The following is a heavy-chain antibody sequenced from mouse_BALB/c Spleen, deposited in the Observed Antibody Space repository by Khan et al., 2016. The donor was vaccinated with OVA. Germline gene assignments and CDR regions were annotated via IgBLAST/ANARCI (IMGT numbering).Heavy chain of an antibody. CDR3: TRGGVDGSSFAY. D-gene: IGHD2-3*01. CDR1: GYTFTNYW. Sequence: QVQLQQPGIELVRPGASVKLSCKASGYTFTNYWINWVKQRPGQGLEWIGNIYPSDSYSHYNQRFKDKATLTVDKSSSTAYLLLSSPTSEDSAVYYCTRGGVDGSSFAYWGQGTLVTVSA. J-gene: IGHJ3*01. V-gene: IGHV1-69*02. CDR2: IYPSDSYS.